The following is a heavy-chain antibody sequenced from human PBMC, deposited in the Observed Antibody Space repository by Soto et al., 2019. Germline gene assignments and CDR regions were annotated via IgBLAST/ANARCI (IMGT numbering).Heavy chain of an antibody. D-gene: IGHD6-13*01. J-gene: IGHJ4*02. CDR3: ASIAAASPDY. Sequence: QVQLQQWGAGLLKPSETLSLTCAVYGGSFSGYYWSWIRQPPGQGLEWIGEINHSGSTNYNPSLKSRVTISVDTSKNQFSLKLSSVTAADTAVYYCASIAAASPDYWGQGTLVTVSS. V-gene: IGHV4-34*01. CDR2: INHSGST. CDR1: GGSFSGYY.